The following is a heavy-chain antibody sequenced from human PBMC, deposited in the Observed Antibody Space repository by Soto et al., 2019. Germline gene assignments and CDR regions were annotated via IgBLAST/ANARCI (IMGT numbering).Heavy chain of an antibody. V-gene: IGHV4-39*01. Sequence: SETLSLTCTVSAGSISSSSYYWGWIRQPPGKGLEWIGSIYYSGSTYYNPSLKSRVTISVDTSKNQFSLKLSSVTAADTAVYYCSSVVGYYYYYMDVWGKGTTVTVSS. CDR2: IYYSGST. CDR1: AGSISSSSYY. J-gene: IGHJ6*03. CDR3: SSVVGYYYYYMDV. D-gene: IGHD6-19*01.